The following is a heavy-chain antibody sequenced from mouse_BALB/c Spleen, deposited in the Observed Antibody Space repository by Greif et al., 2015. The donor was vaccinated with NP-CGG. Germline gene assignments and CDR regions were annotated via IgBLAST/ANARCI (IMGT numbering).Heavy chain of an antibody. CDR3: ARNWDY. Sequence: QVQLKQSGPGLVQPSQSLSITCTVSGFSLTSYGVHWVRQSPGKGLEWLGVIWGGGSTDYNAAFISRLSISKDNSKGXVFFKMNSLQANDTAIYYCARNWDYWGQGTTLTVSS. J-gene: IGHJ2*01. V-gene: IGHV2-2*02. CDR2: IWGGGST. CDR1: GFSLTSYG.